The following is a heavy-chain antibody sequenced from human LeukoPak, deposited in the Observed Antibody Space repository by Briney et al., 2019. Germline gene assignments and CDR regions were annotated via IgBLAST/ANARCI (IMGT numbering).Heavy chain of an antibody. Sequence: GGSLRLSCAASGFTFSDYYMSWIRQAPGKGLEWVSYMSESGSSIYYAASVKGRFTISRDNVNHSLFLQMNSLRAEDTAVYYWARGKRRFDSWGQGTLVTVSS. J-gene: IGHJ4*02. V-gene: IGHV3-11*01. D-gene: IGHD3-10*01. CDR2: MSESGSSI. CDR3: ARGKRRFDS. CDR1: GFTFSDYY.